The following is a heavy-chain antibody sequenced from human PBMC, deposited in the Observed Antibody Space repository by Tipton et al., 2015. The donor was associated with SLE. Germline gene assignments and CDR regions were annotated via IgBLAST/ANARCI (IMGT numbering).Heavy chain of an antibody. V-gene: IGHV4-59*11. CDR1: GGSISSHY. Sequence: TLSLTCTVSGGSISSHYWSWIRQPPGKGLEWIGYIYYSGSTNYNPSLKSRVTISVDTSKNQFSLKLSSVTAADTAVYYCARSWIQLQGFDPWGQGTLVTVSS. CDR2: IYYSGST. J-gene: IGHJ5*02. D-gene: IGHD5-18*01. CDR3: ARSWIQLQGFDP.